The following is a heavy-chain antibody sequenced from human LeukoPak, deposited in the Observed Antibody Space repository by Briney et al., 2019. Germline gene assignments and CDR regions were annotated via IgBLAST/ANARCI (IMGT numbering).Heavy chain of an antibody. J-gene: IGHJ3*02. Sequence: GGSLRLSCAASGFTFSSYGMHWVRQAPGKGLEWVAFIRYDGSNKYYADSVKGRFTISRDNAKNSLYLQMNSLRAEDTAVYYCASVAAAGTGSAFDIWGQGTMVTVSS. D-gene: IGHD6-13*01. CDR1: GFTFSSYG. V-gene: IGHV3-30*02. CDR3: ASVAAAGTGSAFDI. CDR2: IRYDGSNK.